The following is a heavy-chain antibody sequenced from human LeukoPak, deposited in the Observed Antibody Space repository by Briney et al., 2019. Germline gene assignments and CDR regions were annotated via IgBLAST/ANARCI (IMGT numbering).Heavy chain of an antibody. CDR1: GGSISSYY. V-gene: IGHV4-59*01. J-gene: IGHJ3*02. D-gene: IGHD3-22*01. CDR3: ARDSYYYDSSGYYGCAFDI. CDR2: IYYSGST. Sequence: PSETLSLTCTVSGGSISSYYWSWIRQPPGKGLEWIGYIYYSGSTNYNPSLKSRVTISVDTSKNQFSLKLSSVTAADTAVYYCARDSYYYDSSGYYGCAFDIWGQGTKVTVSS.